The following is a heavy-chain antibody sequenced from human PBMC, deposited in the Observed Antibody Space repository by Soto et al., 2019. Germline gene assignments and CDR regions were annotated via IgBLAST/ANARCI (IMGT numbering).Heavy chain of an antibody. D-gene: IGHD1-26*01. V-gene: IGHV4-4*07. CDR3: ARDDIVGATGYYYYYGMDV. CDR1: GGSISSYY. CDR2: IYTSGST. J-gene: IGHJ6*02. Sequence: SETLSLTCTVSGGSISSYYWSWIRQPAGKGLEWIGRIYTSGSTNYNPSLKSRVTMSVDTSKNQFSLKLSSVTAADTAVYYCARDDIVGATGYYYYYGMDVWGQGTTVTVS.